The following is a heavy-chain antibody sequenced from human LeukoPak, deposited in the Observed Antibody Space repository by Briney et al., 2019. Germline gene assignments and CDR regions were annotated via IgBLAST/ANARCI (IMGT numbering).Heavy chain of an antibody. CDR1: GGSISSYS. CDR2: IYYSGST. D-gene: IGHD3-22*01. V-gene: IGHV4-59*01. Sequence: PSETLSLTCTVSGGSISSYSWSWIRQPPGKGLEWIGYIYYSGSTNYNPSLKSRVTISVDTSKNQFSLKLSSVTAADTAVYYCARDHGGNYYDSSGRLDVWGQGTTVTVSS. CDR3: ARDHGGNYYDSSGRLDV. J-gene: IGHJ6*02.